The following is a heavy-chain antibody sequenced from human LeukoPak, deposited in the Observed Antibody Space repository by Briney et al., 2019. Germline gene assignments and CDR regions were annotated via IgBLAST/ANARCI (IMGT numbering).Heavy chain of an antibody. J-gene: IGHJ4*02. CDR3: AKDRPNYYGSNGHYYRRDGDY. V-gene: IGHV3-23*01. Sequence: GGSLRLSCAASGFTFSSYAMSWVRQSTGKGLEWVTSTSGDGGATYYSNSVKGRFTISRDNSRNTLYLQMNSLRAEDTAVYYCAKDRPNYYGSNGHYYRRDGDYWGQGTLVTVSS. CDR2: TSGDGGAT. CDR1: GFTFSSYA. D-gene: IGHD3-22*01.